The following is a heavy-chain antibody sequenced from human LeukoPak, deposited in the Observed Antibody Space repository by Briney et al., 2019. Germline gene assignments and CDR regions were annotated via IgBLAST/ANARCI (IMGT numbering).Heavy chain of an antibody. Sequence: SETLSLTCAVYGGSFSGYYWTWTRQPPGKGLEWIGEITHSGSANSNPSLKSRVTISIDTSKNQFSLKLSSVTAADTAVYYCARGYSNGYSPDYWGQGALVTVSS. D-gene: IGHD5-18*01. V-gene: IGHV4-34*01. CDR3: ARGYSNGYSPDY. CDR2: ITHSGSA. J-gene: IGHJ4*02. CDR1: GGSFSGYY.